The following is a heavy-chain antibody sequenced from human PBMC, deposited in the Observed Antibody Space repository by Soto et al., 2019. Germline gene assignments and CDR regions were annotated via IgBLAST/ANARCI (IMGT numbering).Heavy chain of an antibody. Sequence: GGSLRLSCAASGFTFSSYGMHWVRQAPGKGLEWVAVIWYDGSNKYYADSVKGRFTISRDNSKNTLYLQMNSLRAEDTAVYYCARSRGSSSWSHFDYWGQGTLVTVSS. CDR3: ARSRGSSSWSHFDY. J-gene: IGHJ4*02. D-gene: IGHD6-13*01. CDR2: IWYDGSNK. CDR1: GFTFSSYG. V-gene: IGHV3-33*01.